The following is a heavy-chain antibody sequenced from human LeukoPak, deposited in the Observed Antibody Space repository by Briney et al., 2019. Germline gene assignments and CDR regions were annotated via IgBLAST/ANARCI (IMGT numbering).Heavy chain of an antibody. CDR1: RGTFSSYA. D-gene: IGHD3-22*01. CDR2: IIPIFGTA. V-gene: IGHV1-69*13. Sequence: SVKVSCKASRGTFSSYAISWVRQAPGQGLEWMGGIIPIFGTANYAQKFQGRVTITADESTSTAYMELSSLRSEDTAVYYCAAVRTYYYDSSGYYDYWGQGTLVTVSS. J-gene: IGHJ4*02. CDR3: AAVRTYYYDSSGYYDY.